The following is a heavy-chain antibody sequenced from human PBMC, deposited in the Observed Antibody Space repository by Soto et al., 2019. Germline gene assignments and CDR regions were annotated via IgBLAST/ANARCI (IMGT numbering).Heavy chain of an antibody. Sequence: GGSLRLSCAASGFTFSSYGMHWVRQAPGKGLEWVAVIWYDGSNKYYADSVKGRFTISRDNSKNTLYLQMNSLRAEDTAVYYCARDSSGWYGEYYFDYWGQGTLVTVSS. D-gene: IGHD6-19*01. CDR3: ARDSSGWYGEYYFDY. CDR1: GFTFSSYG. V-gene: IGHV3-33*01. CDR2: IWYDGSNK. J-gene: IGHJ4*02.